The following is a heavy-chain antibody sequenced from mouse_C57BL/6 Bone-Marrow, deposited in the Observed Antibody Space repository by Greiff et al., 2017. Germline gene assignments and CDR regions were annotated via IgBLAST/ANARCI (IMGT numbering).Heavy chain of an antibody. CDR2: IDPENGDT. J-gene: IGHJ2*01. CDR1: GFNIKDDY. Sequence: LVESGAELVRPGASVKLSCTASGFNIKDDYMHWVKQRPEQGLEWIGWIDPENGDTEYASKFQGKATITADTSSNTAYLQLSSLTSEDTAVYYCTTGTTDYFDYWGQGTTLTVSS. CDR3: TTGTTDYFDY. D-gene: IGHD1-1*01. V-gene: IGHV14-4*01.